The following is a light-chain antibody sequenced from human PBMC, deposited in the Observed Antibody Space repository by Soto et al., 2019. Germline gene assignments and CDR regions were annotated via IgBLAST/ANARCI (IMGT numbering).Light chain of an antibody. CDR2: EVN. Sequence: QSVLTQPPSASGSPGQSVSISCTGTSSDVGGYNYVSWFQQYPGKAPKLLIHEVNKRPSGVPDRFSGSKSGNTAALTVSGLEAEDEADYYCSSYGGSNNHVFGNGTKVTVL. CDR1: SSDVGGYNY. CDR3: SSYGGSNNHV. J-gene: IGLJ1*01. V-gene: IGLV2-8*01.